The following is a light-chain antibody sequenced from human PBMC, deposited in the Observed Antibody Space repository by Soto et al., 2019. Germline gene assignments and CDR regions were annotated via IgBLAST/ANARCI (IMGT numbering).Light chain of an antibody. CDR3: QHYGNSIL. J-gene: IGKJ2*01. Sequence: EIVLTQSPGTLSLSPGERATLSCRASQSVSSSYLAWYQQKPGQAPRLLIYGASSRATGIPDRFSGSGSGTDFTITISILEPEDFAVYYCQHYGNSILFGHGTKLEIK. V-gene: IGKV3-20*01. CDR2: GAS. CDR1: QSVSSSY.